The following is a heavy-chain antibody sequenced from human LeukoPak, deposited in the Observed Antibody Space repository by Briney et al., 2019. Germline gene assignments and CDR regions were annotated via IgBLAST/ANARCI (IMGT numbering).Heavy chain of an antibody. CDR3: ARRAGAYSHPYDY. V-gene: IGHV3-74*01. D-gene: IGHD4/OR15-4a*01. J-gene: IGHJ4*02. CDR1: GFTFSSYW. Sequence: SGGSLRLSCAASGFTFSSYWMHWVRQAPGKGLVWVSRINSDGSSTNYADSVKGRFTISRDNAKNTLHLQMNSLRAEDTAVYYCARRAGAYSHPYDYWGQGTLVTVSS. CDR2: INSDGSST.